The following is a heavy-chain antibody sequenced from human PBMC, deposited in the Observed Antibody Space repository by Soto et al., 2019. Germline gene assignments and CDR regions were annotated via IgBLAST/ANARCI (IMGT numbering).Heavy chain of an antibody. V-gene: IGHV3-23*01. J-gene: IGHJ4*02. Sequence: HPGGSLRLSCAASGFTFSSYAMSWVRQAPGTGLEWVSLITGSGVTTYYEDSVKARFTISRDNSKNTLYLQMNSLRAEDTASYYCAKSPSSSVRYFDYWGQGTLVTVSS. CDR3: AKSPSSSVRYFDY. CDR2: ITGSGVTT. CDR1: GFTFSSYA. D-gene: IGHD2-8*01.